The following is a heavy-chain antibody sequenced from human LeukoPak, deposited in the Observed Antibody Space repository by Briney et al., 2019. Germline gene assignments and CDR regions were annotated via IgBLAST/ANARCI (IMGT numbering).Heavy chain of an antibody. J-gene: IGHJ4*02. Sequence: SVKVSCKASGGTFSSYAISWVRQAPGQGLEWMGGIIPIFGTANYAQKFQGRVTITTDESTSTAYMELSSLRAEDTAVYYCAKDRTVTTGPLCTTDYWGQGTLVTVSS. CDR3: AKDRTVTTGPLCTTDY. CDR1: GGTFSSYA. D-gene: IGHD4-17*01. CDR2: IIPIFGTA. V-gene: IGHV1-69*05.